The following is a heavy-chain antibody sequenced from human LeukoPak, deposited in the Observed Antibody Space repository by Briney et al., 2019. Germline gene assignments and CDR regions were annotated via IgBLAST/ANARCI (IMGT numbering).Heavy chain of an antibody. V-gene: IGHV4-39*07. J-gene: IGHJ6*03. CDR1: GGSISSSSYY. CDR2: IYYSGST. Sequence: SETLSLTCTVSGGSISSSSYYWGWIRQPPGKRLEWIGSIYYSGSTYYNPSLKSRVTISVDTSKNQFSLKLSSVTAADTAVYYCARGSGGVFYYYMDVWGKGTTVTSSS. CDR3: ARGSGGVFYYYMDV. D-gene: IGHD3-16*01.